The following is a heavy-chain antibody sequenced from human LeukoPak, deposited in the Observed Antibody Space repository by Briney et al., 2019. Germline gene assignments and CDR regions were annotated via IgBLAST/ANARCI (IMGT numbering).Heavy chain of an antibody. CDR2: IYYSGST. CDR3: AREGIFDWLLKGRTPFDY. J-gene: IGHJ4*02. Sequence: SETLSLTCTVSGGSISSSSYYWGWIRQPPGKGLEWIGSIYYSGSTYYNPSLKSRVTISVDTSKNQFSLKLSSVTAADTAVYYCAREGIFDWLLKGRTPFDYWGQGTLVTVSS. CDR1: GGSISSSSYY. D-gene: IGHD3-9*01. V-gene: IGHV4-39*07.